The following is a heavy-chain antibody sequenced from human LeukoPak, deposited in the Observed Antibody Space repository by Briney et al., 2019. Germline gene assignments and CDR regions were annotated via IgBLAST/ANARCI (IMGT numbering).Heavy chain of an antibody. V-gene: IGHV3-21*01. D-gene: IGHD6-13*01. CDR1: GFTFSSYC. CDR3: ASEINRGSRYGYYYYYMDV. J-gene: IGHJ6*03. CDR2: IRSNSSYI. Sequence: GGSLRLSCAASGFTFSSYCMNWVRQAPGKGLEWVSSIRSNSSYIYYTDSVKGRFTISRDNPKNTLYLQMNSLRAEDTAVCYCASEINRGSRYGYYYYYMDVWGEGTTVTVSS.